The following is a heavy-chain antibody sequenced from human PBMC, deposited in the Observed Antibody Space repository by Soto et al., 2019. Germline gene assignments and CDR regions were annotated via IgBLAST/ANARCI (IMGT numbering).Heavy chain of an antibody. CDR1: GCGCMKLG. Sequence: PRYCRNVSGRGSGCGCMKLGMGGVRLMPGKGLEWMGIIYPGDSDTRYSPSFQGQVTISADKSISTAYLQWSSLKASDTAMYYCATLAAVPAWRGYWGQGTLVTVSS. J-gene: IGHJ4*02. V-gene: IGHV5-51*01. D-gene: IGHD6-13*01. CDR2: IYPGDSDT. CDR3: ATLAAVPAWRGY.